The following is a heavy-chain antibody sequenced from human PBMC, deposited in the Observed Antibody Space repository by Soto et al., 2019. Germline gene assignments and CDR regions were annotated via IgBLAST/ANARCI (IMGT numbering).Heavy chain of an antibody. CDR1: GGTFSSYA. Sequence: QVQLVQSGAEVKKPGSSVKVSCKASGGTFSSYAINWVRQAPGQGLEWMGGIIPIFATADYAQKFQGRVTITADESTSTAYMERSSLRTEDTAVYYCAQCLLGVNYYYGMDVWGQGTKVTVSS. CDR3: AQCLLGVNYYYGMDV. D-gene: IGHD3-16*01. CDR2: IIPIFATA. J-gene: IGHJ6*02. V-gene: IGHV1-69*12.